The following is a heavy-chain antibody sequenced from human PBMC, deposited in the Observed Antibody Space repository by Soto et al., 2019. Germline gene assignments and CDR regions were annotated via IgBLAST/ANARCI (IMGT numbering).Heavy chain of an antibody. CDR1: GGSISSYY. CDR2: IYYSGST. D-gene: IGHD3-22*01. J-gene: IGHJ5*02. CDR3: ARDHGYDSSGYYRYNWFDP. Sequence: SETLSLTCTVSGGSISSYYWSWIRQPPGKGLEWIGYIYYSGSTNYNPSLKSRVTISVDTSRNQFSLKLSSVTAADTAVYYCARDHGYDSSGYYRYNWFDPWGQGTLVTVSS. V-gene: IGHV4-59*01.